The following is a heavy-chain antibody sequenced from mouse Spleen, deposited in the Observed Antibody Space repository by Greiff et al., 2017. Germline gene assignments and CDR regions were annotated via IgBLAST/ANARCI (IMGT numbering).Heavy chain of an antibody. J-gene: IGHJ3*01. CDR2: INPGSGGT. CDR1: GYAFTNYL. V-gene: IGHV1-54*01. D-gene: IGHD1-1*01. CDR3: ARSGYGSSSAWFAY. Sequence: QVQLKQSGAELVRPGTSVKVSCKASGYAFTNYLIEWVKQRPGQGLEWIGVINPGSGGTNYNEKFKGKATLTADKSSSTAYMQLSSLTSEDSAVYFCARSGYGSSSAWFAYWGQGTLVTVSA.